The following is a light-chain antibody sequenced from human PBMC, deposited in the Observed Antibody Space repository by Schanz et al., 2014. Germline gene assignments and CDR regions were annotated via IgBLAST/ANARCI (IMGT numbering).Light chain of an antibody. Sequence: DIQMTQSPSTLSASVGDRVTITCRASESVNSWLAWYQQKPGKAPKLLIYDVSSLQSGVPSRFSGSGSGTDFTLTISSLQPEDFATYYCQQSYSTPPVTFGGGTKVEIK. CDR3: QQSYSTPPVT. J-gene: IGKJ4*01. V-gene: IGKV1-39*01. CDR1: ESVNSW. CDR2: DVS.